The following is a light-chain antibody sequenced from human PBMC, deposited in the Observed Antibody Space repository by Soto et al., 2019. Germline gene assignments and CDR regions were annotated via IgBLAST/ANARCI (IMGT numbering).Light chain of an antibody. CDR2: SND. V-gene: IGLV1-44*01. CDR3: AAWDDSLNGVYV. Sequence: QSVLSQSPSASGTPGQRVTISCSGSSSNIGSNYVYWYQQLPGTAPKLLIYSNDKRPSGVPDRFSGSKSGTSASLAITGLQSEDEADYYCAAWDDSLNGVYVFGPGTKLTVL. J-gene: IGLJ1*01. CDR1: SSNIGSNY.